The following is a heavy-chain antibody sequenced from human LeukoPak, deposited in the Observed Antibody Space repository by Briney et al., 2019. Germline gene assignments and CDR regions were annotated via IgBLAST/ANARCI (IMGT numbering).Heavy chain of an antibody. CDR3: ANGGGIAAAFAFDI. J-gene: IGHJ3*02. Sequence: GGSLRLSCAASGFTFSSYSMNWVRQAPGKGLEWVSSISSSSSYIYYADSVKGRFTISRDNAKNSLYLQMNSLRAEDTAVYYCANGGGIAAAFAFDIWGQGTMVTVSS. CDR1: GFTFSSYS. CDR2: ISSSSSYI. V-gene: IGHV3-21*04. D-gene: IGHD6-13*01.